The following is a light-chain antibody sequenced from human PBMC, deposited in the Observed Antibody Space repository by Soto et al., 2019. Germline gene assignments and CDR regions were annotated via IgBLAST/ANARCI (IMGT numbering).Light chain of an antibody. J-gene: IGLJ2*01. CDR3: SSYAGSNYVI. Sequence: QSVLTQPPSASGSPGQSVTISCTGTSSDVGGYNYVSWYQQHPGKAPKLMIYEVSKRPSGVPDRFSGSKSGNTASLTVSGLQAEDEGDYYCSSYAGSNYVIFGGGTQLTVL. CDR1: SSDVGGYNY. CDR2: EVS. V-gene: IGLV2-8*01.